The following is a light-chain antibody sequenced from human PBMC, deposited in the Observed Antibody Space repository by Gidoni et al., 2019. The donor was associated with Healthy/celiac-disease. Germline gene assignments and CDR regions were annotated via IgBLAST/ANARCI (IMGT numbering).Light chain of an antibody. CDR3: QAWDSRTAVV. Sequence: SYALTQPPSVSVSPGQTASITCSGDKLGDKYACWYQQKPGQSPVLVIYQDSKRPSGIPERFSGSNSGNTATLTISGTQAMDEADYYCQAWDSRTAVVFGGGTKLTVL. CDR1: KLGDKY. V-gene: IGLV3-1*01. J-gene: IGLJ2*01. CDR2: QDS.